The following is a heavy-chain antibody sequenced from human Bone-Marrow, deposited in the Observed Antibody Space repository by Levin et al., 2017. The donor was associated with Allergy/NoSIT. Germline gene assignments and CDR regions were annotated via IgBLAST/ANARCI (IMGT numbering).Heavy chain of an antibody. Sequence: GGSLRLSCAASGFTFSSYAMSWVRQAPGKGLEWVSAISGSGGSTYYADSVKGRFTISRDNSKNTLYLQMNSLRAEDTAVYYCAKEANVLRFLEWPDGGVWYDYWGQGTLVTVSS. J-gene: IGHJ4*02. D-gene: IGHD3-3*01. V-gene: IGHV3-23*01. CDR2: ISGSGGST. CDR3: AKEANVLRFLEWPDGGVWYDY. CDR1: GFTFSSYA.